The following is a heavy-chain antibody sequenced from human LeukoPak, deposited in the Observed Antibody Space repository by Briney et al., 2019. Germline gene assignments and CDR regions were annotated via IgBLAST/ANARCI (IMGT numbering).Heavy chain of an antibody. Sequence: QAGGSLRLSCAASGFTFSSYAMHWVRQAPGKGLEYVSAISSNGGSTYYANSVKGRFTISRDNSKNTLYLQMGSLRAEDMAVYYCARERRYSSNHFDYWGQGTLVTVSS. CDR3: ARERRYSSNHFDY. V-gene: IGHV3-64*01. J-gene: IGHJ4*02. D-gene: IGHD6-13*01. CDR2: ISSNGGST. CDR1: GFTFSSYA.